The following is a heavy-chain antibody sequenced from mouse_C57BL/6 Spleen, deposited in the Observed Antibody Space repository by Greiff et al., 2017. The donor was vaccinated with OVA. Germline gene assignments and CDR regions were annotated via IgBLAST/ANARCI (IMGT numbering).Heavy chain of an antibody. CDR3: ARNDGSY. J-gene: IGHJ2*01. D-gene: IGHD2-3*01. CDR1: GYTFTDYY. CDR2: INPNNGGT. V-gene: IGHV1-26*01. Sequence: VQLQQSGPELVKPGASVKISCKASGYTFTDYYMNWVKQSHGKSLEWIGDINPNNGGTSYNQKFKGKATLTVDKSSSTAYMELRSLTSEDSAVYYCARNDGSYWGQGTTLTVSS.